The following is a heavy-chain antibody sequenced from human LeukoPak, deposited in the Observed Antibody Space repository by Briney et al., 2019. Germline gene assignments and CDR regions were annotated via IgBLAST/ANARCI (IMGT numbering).Heavy chain of an antibody. V-gene: IGHV3-23*01. CDR1: GFTFSSYA. Sequence: GGSLGLSCAASGFTFSSYAMSWVRQAPGKGLEWVSAISGSGGSTYYADSVKGRFTISRDNSKNTLYLQMNSLRAEDTAVYYCAKDYDSSGYYQNDAFDIWGQGTMVTVSS. CDR2: ISGSGGST. J-gene: IGHJ3*02. CDR3: AKDYDSSGYYQNDAFDI. D-gene: IGHD3-22*01.